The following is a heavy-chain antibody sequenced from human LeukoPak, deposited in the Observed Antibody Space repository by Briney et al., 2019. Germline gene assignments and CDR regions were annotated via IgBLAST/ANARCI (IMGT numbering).Heavy chain of an antibody. Sequence: GGSLRLSCAASGFSFSNYAMNWVRQAPGKGLEWVSSIDGSSSHIYYADSVKGRFTISRDNTKSSLYLQMNSLRAEDTAVYYCAKEESAGIPYAEYFHHWGQGTLVTVSS. D-gene: IGHD6-13*01. V-gene: IGHV3-21*04. CDR1: GFSFSNYA. CDR2: IDGSSSHI. J-gene: IGHJ1*01. CDR3: AKEESAGIPYAEYFHH.